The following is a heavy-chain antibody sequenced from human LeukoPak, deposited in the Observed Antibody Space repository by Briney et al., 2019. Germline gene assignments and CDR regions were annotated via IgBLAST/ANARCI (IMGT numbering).Heavy chain of an antibody. D-gene: IGHD3-10*01. Sequence: GGSLRLSCAASGFIFSSYSMNWVRQAPGKGLEWVSYISSSSNSIYYADSVKGRFIISRDNAKNSLYLQMNSLRAEDTALYYCARKFGYYYYMDVWGKGTTVTVSS. CDR1: GFIFSSYS. J-gene: IGHJ6*03. V-gene: IGHV3-48*01. CDR2: ISSSSNSI. CDR3: ARKFGYYYYMDV.